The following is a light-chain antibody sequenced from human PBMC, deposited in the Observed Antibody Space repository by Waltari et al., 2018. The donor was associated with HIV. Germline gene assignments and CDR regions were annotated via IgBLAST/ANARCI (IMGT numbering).Light chain of an antibody. CDR2: EVS. V-gene: IGLV2-23*02. J-gene: IGLJ2*01. CDR3: CSYAGNSIP. CDR1: SSDVGSYNL. Sequence: QSALTQPASVSGSFGQSITISCTGTSSDVGSYNLVSWYQHHPGKAPKLIIYEVSKRPSVVSNRFAGSKSGNTASLTVSGLQAEDEADYYCCSYAGNSIPFGGGTKLTVL.